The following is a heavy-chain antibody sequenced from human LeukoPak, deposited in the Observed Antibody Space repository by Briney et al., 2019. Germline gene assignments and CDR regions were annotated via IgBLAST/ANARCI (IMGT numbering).Heavy chain of an antibody. J-gene: IGHJ4*02. V-gene: IGHV3-64*01. D-gene: IGHD6-19*01. Sequence: PGGALRPSFAAAGFTLSSYSMHLVPQAPGKGPEYVSTISNNGGSTYYANSVKGTFTLSRDNSKNTLYLQMGSLRAEDMAVYYCARSIAVAGRIQLFDYWGQGTLVTVSS. CDR2: ISNNGGST. CDR3: ARSIAVAGRIQLFDY. CDR1: GFTLSSYS.